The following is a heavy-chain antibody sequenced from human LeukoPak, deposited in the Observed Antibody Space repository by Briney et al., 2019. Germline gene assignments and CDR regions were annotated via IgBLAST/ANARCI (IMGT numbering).Heavy chain of an antibody. D-gene: IGHD3-10*01. CDR3: ARDQQYYYGSGSYNWFDP. J-gene: IGHJ5*02. CDR2: ISSSSSYI. V-gene: IGHV3-21*01. CDR1: GFTFSSYS. Sequence: PGGSLRLSCAASGFTFSSYSMNWVRQALGKGLEWVSFISSSSSYIYYADSVKGRFTISRDNAKNSLYLQMNSLRAEDTAVYYCARDQQYYYGSGSYNWFDPWGQGTLVTVSS.